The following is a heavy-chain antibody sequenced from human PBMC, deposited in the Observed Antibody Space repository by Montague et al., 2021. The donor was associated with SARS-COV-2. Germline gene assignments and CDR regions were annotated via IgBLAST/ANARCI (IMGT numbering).Heavy chain of an antibody. V-gene: IGHV4-34*01. J-gene: IGHJ6*02. Sequence: SETLSLTCAVYGGSSSGYYWSWIRQPPGKGLEGIGEINHSGSTNYNPSLKSRVTISVDTSKNQFSLKLSSVTAADTAVYYCTGGPKAAGKGCYYYYGMDVWGQGTTVTVSS. CDR2: INHSGST. CDR1: GGSSSGYY. CDR3: TGGPKAAGKGCYYYYGMDV. D-gene: IGHD6-13*01.